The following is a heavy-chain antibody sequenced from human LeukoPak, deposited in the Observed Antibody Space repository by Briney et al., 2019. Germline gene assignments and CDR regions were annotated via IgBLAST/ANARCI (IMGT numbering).Heavy chain of an antibody. CDR3: ARDAQRGFDYSNSLKY. CDR1: GFIFSHYG. J-gene: IGHJ4*01. CDR2: IWSDGSNR. V-gene: IGHV3-33*01. Sequence: GGSLRLSCIASGFIFSHYGMHWVRQAPGKGLEWVAVIWSDGSNRFYAGSVKGRFTISRDNSQNTVFLQMNSLRAEAPAMYYYARDAQRGFDYSNSLKYWGHGILVTVSS. D-gene: IGHD4-11*01.